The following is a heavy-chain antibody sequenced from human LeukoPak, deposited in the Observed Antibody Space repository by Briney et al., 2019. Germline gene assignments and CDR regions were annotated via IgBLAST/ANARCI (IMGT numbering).Heavy chain of an antibody. CDR1: GYTFTSYD. Sequence: ASVKVSCTASGYTFTSYDINWVRQATGQGLEWMGWMNPNSGNTGYAQKFQGRVTMTRNTSISTAYMELSSLRSEDTAVYYCARGQYCSGGSCYYYYYYMDVWGKGTTVTVSS. D-gene: IGHD2-15*01. V-gene: IGHV1-8*01. J-gene: IGHJ6*03. CDR2: MNPNSGNT. CDR3: ARGQYCSGGSCYYYYYYMDV.